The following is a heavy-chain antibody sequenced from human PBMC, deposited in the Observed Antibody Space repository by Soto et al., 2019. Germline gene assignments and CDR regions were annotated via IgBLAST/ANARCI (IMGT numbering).Heavy chain of an antibody. CDR1: GYTFTSFW. CDR3: ARDREFSSGWDDYYSYGMDV. J-gene: IGHJ6*02. Sequence: PGESLKISCRGSGYTFTSFWITWVRQMPGKGLEWMGRIGPSDSYTNYSPSFQGHVTISADKSINTAYLQWSSLKASDSAMYYCARDREFSSGWDDYYSYGMDVWGQGTTVTVSS. V-gene: IGHV5-10-1*01. CDR2: IGPSDSYT. D-gene: IGHD6-19*01.